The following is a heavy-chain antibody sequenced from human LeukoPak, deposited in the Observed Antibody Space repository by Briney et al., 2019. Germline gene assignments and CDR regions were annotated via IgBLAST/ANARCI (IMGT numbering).Heavy chain of an antibody. CDR2: LYHGGST. CDR1: GGSISSYY. D-gene: IGHD3-9*01. V-gene: IGHV4-59*01. CDR3: ARHPGLRYFDWTFDI. J-gene: IGHJ3*02. Sequence: SETLSLTCTVSGGSISSYYWSWIRQPPGKGLEWIGYLYHGGSTTYNPSLKSRVTISVVTSKNQFSLKLSSVTAADTAVYYCARHPGLRYFDWTFDIWGRGTLVTVSS.